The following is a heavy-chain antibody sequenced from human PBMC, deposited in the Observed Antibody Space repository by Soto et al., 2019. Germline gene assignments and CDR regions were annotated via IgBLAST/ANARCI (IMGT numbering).Heavy chain of an antibody. D-gene: IGHD3-22*01. J-gene: IGHJ1*01. CDR1: GGSISSSSYY. V-gene: IGHV4-39*01. CDR2: IYYSGST. CDR3: ATVLRDSSGYYLFPEYLQH. Sequence: QLQLQESGPGLVKPSETLSLTCTVSGGSISSSSYYWGWIRQPPGKGLEWIGSIYYSGSTYYNPSVKCTVTISVDTSKNQSSLKLSSVTAADTAWYYCATVLRDSSGYYLFPEYLQHGGQGTLVTVSS.